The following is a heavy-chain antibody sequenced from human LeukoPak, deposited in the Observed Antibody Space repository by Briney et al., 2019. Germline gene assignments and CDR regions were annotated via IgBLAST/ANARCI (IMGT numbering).Heavy chain of an antibody. CDR2: ISHDGSNK. V-gene: IGHV3-30*04. CDR1: GFTFSSYA. J-gene: IGHJ4*02. D-gene: IGHD4-17*01. Sequence: GRSLRLSCAASGFTFSSYAMHWVRQAPGKGLEWVAVISHDGSNKYYADSVKGRFTISRDNSKNMLYLQMGSLRPDDTAVYYCARDPSGDYYFAYWGQGTLVTVSS. CDR3: ARDPSGDYYFAY.